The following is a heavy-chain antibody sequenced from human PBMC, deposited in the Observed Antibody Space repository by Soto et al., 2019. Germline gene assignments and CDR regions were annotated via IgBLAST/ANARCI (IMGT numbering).Heavy chain of an antibody. CDR1: GFTFSSYA. CDR2: ISYEGSNK. Sequence: GGSLRLSCAASGFTFSSYAMHWVRQAPGKGLECVAVISYEGSNKYYADSVKDRFTISRDNSKKSLYLQMTSLISEDTAVYYCTRPPIPAAPGDDYWGQGTLVTISS. D-gene: IGHD6-13*01. J-gene: IGHJ4*02. V-gene: IGHV3-30-3*01. CDR3: TRPPIPAAPGDDY.